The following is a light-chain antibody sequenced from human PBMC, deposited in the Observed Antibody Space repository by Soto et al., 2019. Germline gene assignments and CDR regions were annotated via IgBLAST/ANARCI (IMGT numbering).Light chain of an antibody. Sequence: QSALTQPASVSGSPGQSITISCTGTSSDVGSYNLVSWYQQHPGKAPKLMIYEVSKRPSGVSNRFSGSKSGNTASLTISGLQADDEAAYYCCSYAGSSTFVVFGGGTKLTVL. V-gene: IGLV2-23*02. CDR2: EVS. J-gene: IGLJ2*01. CDR3: CSYAGSSTFVV. CDR1: SSDVGSYNL.